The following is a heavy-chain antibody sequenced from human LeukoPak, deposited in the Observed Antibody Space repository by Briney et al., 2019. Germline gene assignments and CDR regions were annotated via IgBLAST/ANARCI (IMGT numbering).Heavy chain of an antibody. V-gene: IGHV1-46*01. CDR1: GYTFTSYY. Sequence: ASVKVSCKASGYTFTSYYMHWVRQAPGQGLEWMGIINPSDGSTGYAQKFQGRVTMTRDTSTRTVLMDLSSLRSEDTAVYYCAREAARPEYYFDYWGQGTLVTVSS. CDR2: INPSDGST. J-gene: IGHJ4*02. CDR3: AREAARPEYYFDY.